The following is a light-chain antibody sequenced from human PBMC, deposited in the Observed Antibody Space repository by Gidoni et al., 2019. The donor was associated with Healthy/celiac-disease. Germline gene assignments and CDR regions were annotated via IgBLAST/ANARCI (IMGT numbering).Light chain of an antibody. CDR1: SSDVGSYNL. V-gene: IGLV2-23*01. CDR3: CSYAGSRVV. J-gene: IGLJ2*01. CDR2: EGS. Sequence: SALPPPPSVSGSPGRSITISCTGTSSDVGSYNLVSWYQQHPGKAPKLMIYEGSKRPSGVSNRFSGSKSGNTASLTISGLQAEDEADYYCCSYAGSRVVFGGGTKLTVL.